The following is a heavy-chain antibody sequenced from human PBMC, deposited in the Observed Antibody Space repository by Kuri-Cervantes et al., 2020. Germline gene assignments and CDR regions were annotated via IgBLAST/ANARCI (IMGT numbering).Heavy chain of an antibody. J-gene: IGHJ3*02. Sequence: GESLKISCEASGFTFSSYWMSWVRQAPGEGLEWVAVISYDGSNKYYADSVKGRFTISRDNSKNTLYLQMNSLRAEDTAVYYCARDMTIWGQGTMVTVSS. D-gene: IGHD3-16*01. CDR1: GFTFSSYW. CDR2: ISYDGSNK. V-gene: IGHV3-30*03. CDR3: ARDMTI.